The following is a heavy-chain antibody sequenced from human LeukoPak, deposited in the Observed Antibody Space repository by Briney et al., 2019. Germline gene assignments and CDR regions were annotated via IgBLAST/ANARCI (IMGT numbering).Heavy chain of an antibody. Sequence: ASVKVSCKASGYTFSRYYMHWVRQAPGQGLEWMGIINPSGGITSYAQKFQGRVTMTRDTSTRIVYMELSSLRSEDTAVYYCARWGASGLALIYYYGMDVWGRGTTVTVSS. V-gene: IGHV1-46*01. CDR1: GYTFSRYY. J-gene: IGHJ6*02. CDR3: ARWGASGLALIYYYGMDV. CDR2: INPSGGIT. D-gene: IGHD3/OR15-3a*01.